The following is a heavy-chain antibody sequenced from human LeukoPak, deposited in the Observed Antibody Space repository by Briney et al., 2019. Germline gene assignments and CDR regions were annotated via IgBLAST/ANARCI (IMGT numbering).Heavy chain of an antibody. CDR3: ARMGYSSGWLG. V-gene: IGHV3-48*01. D-gene: IGHD6-19*01. Sequence: PGGSLRLSCAASGFTFSSYSMNWVRQTPGKGLEWVSYISSSSSVIYYADSVKGRFTISRDNAKNSLYLQMNSLRVEDTAVYYCARMGYSSGWLGWGQGTLVTVSS. CDR2: ISSSSSVI. CDR1: GFTFSSYS. J-gene: IGHJ4*02.